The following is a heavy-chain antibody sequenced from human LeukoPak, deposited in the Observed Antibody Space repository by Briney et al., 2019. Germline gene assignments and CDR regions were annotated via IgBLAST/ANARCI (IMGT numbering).Heavy chain of an antibody. Sequence: GASVKVSCKASGYTFTGYYMHWVRQAPGQGLEWMGWINPNSGGTNYAQKFQGRVTMTRDTSISTAYMELSRLRSDDTAVYYCARMPYYYDSSGSVDYWGQGTQVTVSS. V-gene: IGHV1-2*02. CDR2: INPNSGGT. CDR1: GYTFTGYY. J-gene: IGHJ4*02. D-gene: IGHD3-22*01. CDR3: ARMPYYYDSSGSVDY.